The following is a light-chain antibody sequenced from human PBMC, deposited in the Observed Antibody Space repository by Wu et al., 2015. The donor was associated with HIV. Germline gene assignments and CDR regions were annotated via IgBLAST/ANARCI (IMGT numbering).Light chain of an antibody. Sequence: DIQMTQSPSSLPASVGDRVTITCRASQNINSYLHWYQQKPGAAPKLLIYAASSLQSGLPSRFSGSGSGTDFTLTISNLQPEDFATYYCQQTYGAPKTFGQGTKVEIK. CDR2: AAS. CDR3: QQTYGAPKT. CDR1: QNINSY. V-gene: IGKV1-39*01. J-gene: IGKJ1*01.